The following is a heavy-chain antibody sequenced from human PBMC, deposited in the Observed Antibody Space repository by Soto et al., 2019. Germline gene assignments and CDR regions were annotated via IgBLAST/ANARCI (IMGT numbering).Heavy chain of an antibody. J-gene: IGHJ4*02. Sequence: SVKVSCKASGGTFRNHVFNWVRQAPGQGLEWMGGIIPIIGTPNYAQKFQGRVTITADASTSTVYLEVSSLRSQDTAVYYCARDLEFRDGNISHLDYWGQGTLVTVSS. CDR2: IIPIIGTP. V-gene: IGHV1-69*13. D-gene: IGHD3-10*01. CDR3: ARDLEFRDGNISHLDY. CDR1: GGTFRNHV.